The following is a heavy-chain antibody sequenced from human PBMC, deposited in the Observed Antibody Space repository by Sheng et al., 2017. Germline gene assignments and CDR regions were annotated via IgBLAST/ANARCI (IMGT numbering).Heavy chain of an antibody. J-gene: IGHJ6*02. V-gene: IGHV4-34*01. CDR3: ARGAHYGMDV. Sequence: QVQLQQWGAGLLKPSETLSLTCAVYGGSFSGYYWSWIRQPPGKGLEWIGEINHSGSTNYNPSLKSRVTISVDTSKNQFSLKLSSVTAADTAVYYCARGAHYGMDVWGQGTTVTVSS. CDR1: GGSFSGYY. CDR2: INHSGST.